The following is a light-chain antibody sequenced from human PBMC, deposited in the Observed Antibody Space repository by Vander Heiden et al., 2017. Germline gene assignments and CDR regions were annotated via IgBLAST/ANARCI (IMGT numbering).Light chain of an antibody. CDR1: SSNIGSNY. J-gene: IGLJ3*02. Sequence: QSVLTPPPSPSGTPGQRLPISCSGSSSNIGSNYVYWYQQLPGTAPKLLIYSNNQRPSGVPDRFSGSKSGTSASLAISGLRSEDEADYYCAAWDDSLSGWVFGGGTKLTVL. CDR3: AAWDDSLSGWV. CDR2: SNN. V-gene: IGLV1-47*02.